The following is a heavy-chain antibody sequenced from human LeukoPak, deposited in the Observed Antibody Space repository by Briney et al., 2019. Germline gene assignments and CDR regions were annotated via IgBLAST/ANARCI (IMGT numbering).Heavy chain of an antibody. Sequence: SGPTLLHATPTLTLTCTFTGVGFGTSGGGEGRIRQTPVKAGEWPALIFWDDDKRYSPSPKSRLTIAKDTSKNQVVLTMTAMDPVDTATYYRAHSNHPTFDYWGQGTLVTVSS. CDR2: IFWDDDK. CDR1: GVGFGTSGGG. D-gene: IGHD1-14*01. CDR3: AHSNHPTFDY. V-gene: IGHV2-5*02. J-gene: IGHJ4*02.